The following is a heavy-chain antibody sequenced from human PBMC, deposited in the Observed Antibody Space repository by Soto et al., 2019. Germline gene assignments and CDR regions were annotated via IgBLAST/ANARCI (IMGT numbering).Heavy chain of an antibody. CDR2: INPNSGGT. J-gene: IGHJ5*02. V-gene: IGHV1-2*04. D-gene: IGHD3-9*01. CDR3: ARAGRYFDWLLFP. CDR1: GYTFTGYY. Sequence: GASVKVSCKASGYTFTGYYMHWVRQAPGQGLEWMGWINPNSGGTNYAQKFQGWVTMTRDTSISTAYMELSRLRSDDTAVYYCARAGRYFDWLLFPWGQGTLVTVSS.